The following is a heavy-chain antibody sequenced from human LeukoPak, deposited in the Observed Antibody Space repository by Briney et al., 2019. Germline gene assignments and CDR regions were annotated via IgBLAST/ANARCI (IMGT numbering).Heavy chain of an antibody. D-gene: IGHD4-23*01. J-gene: IGHJ4*02. V-gene: IGHV4-31*03. CDR1: GCSISSGGYY. Sequence: SETLSFNCTVSGCSISSGGYYWRWIRQHPGKSLEWIGYIYYSGSTYYNPSLKSRVTISVDTSKNQFSLKLSSVTAADTAVYYCASTVVDYFDYWGQGTLVTVSS. CDR3: ASTVVDYFDY. CDR2: IYYSGST.